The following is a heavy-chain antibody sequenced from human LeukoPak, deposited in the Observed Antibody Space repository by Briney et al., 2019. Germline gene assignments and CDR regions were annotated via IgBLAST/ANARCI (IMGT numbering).Heavy chain of an antibody. CDR3: ARSEGQYYIGTLRPLPFDY. CDR2: ISAYNGNT. D-gene: IGHD1-26*01. Sequence: VASVKVSCKASGYTFTSHGISWVRQAPGHGLEWMGWISAYNGNTNYAQKLQGRVTMTTDTSTSTASMELRSLRCDGSAVYYCARSEGQYYIGTLRPLPFDYWGQGTLVTVSS. CDR1: GYTFTSHG. V-gene: IGHV1-18*04. J-gene: IGHJ4*02.